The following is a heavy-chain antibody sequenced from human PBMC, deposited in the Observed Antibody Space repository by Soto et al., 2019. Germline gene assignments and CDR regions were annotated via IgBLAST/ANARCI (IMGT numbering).Heavy chain of an antibody. Sequence: SETLSLTCTVSDDFISSYYWNWIRQPAGKGLEWIGRVSTNGATNYNPSLESRVTMSVDTSKNQFSLKLTSVTAADTAVYFCARADYEILTGSYAMDVWDQGTTVTVSS. D-gene: IGHD3-9*01. CDR2: VSTNGAT. V-gene: IGHV4-4*07. CDR3: ARADYEILTGSYAMDV. J-gene: IGHJ6*02. CDR1: DDFISSYY.